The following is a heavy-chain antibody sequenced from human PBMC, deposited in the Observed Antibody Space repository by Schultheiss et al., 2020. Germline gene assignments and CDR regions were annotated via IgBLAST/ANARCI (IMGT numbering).Heavy chain of an antibody. CDR2: ISSSSSYI. CDR3: APDSSGLGGMDV. CDR1: GFTFSSYS. V-gene: IGHV3-21*01. D-gene: IGHD3-22*01. J-gene: IGHJ6*02. Sequence: GGSLRLSCAASGFTFSSYSMNWVRQAPGKGLEWVSSISSSSSYIYYADSVKGRFTISRDNAKNSLYLQMNSLRAEDTAVYYCAPDSSGLGGMDVWGQGTTVTV.